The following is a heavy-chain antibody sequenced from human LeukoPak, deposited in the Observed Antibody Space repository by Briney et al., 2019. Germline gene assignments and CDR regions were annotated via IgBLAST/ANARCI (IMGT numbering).Heavy chain of an antibody. V-gene: IGHV3-33*06. Sequence: GGSLRLSCAASGFTFSTFGMHWVRQAPGKGLEWVALIWSDGSKKWYADSVKGRFTISRDNSKNTLYLQMNSLRAEDTAVYYCAKSDCSSTSCYTLGFDYWGQGTLVTVSS. CDR2: IWSDGSKK. CDR3: AKSDCSSTSCYTLGFDY. J-gene: IGHJ4*02. D-gene: IGHD2-2*02. CDR1: GFTFSTFG.